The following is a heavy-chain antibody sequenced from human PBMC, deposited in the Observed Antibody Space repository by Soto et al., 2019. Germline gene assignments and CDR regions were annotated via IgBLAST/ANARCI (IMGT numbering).Heavy chain of an antibody. CDR2: IKPDESEK. Sequence: EVQLVESGGGLVQPGGSLRLSCTSSGFTFSDSWMTWVSQAPGKGLEWVARIKPDESEKKYADSVKGRFSISRDNAKNSMYLQMDSLRGEETAVYYCVRGGSNYASWGQGTLVTVSS. D-gene: IGHD4-4*01. CDR1: GFTFSDSW. J-gene: IGHJ5*02. V-gene: IGHV3-7*01. CDR3: VRGGSNYAS.